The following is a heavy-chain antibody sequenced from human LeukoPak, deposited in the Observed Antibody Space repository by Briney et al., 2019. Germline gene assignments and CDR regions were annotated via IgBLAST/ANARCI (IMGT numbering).Heavy chain of an antibody. CDR1: GGSISSYY. CDR2: IYYSGST. Sequence: PSETLSLTCTVSGGSISSYYWSWIREPPGKGLEWIGYIYYSGSTNYNPSPKSRVTISVDTSKSQFSLKLSSVTAADTAVYYCARLKEGYDILTGYSLYYYGMDVWGQGTTVTVSS. V-gene: IGHV4-59*08. CDR3: ARLKEGYDILTGYSLYYYGMDV. J-gene: IGHJ6*02. D-gene: IGHD3-9*01.